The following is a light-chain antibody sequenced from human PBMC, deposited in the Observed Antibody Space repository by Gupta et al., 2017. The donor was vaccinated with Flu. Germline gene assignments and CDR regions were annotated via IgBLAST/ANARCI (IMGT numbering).Light chain of an antibody. Sequence: TLSLSPGERATLSCRASQSVSSSYLAWYQQRPGQSPRLLIYGASSRATGIPDRFSGSWYGTDFTLTISRREPEDFAVYYCQQCGSSPSITFGGGTKVEIK. CDR3: QQCGSSPSIT. CDR1: QSVSSSY. V-gene: IGKV3-20*01. CDR2: GAS. J-gene: IGKJ4*01.